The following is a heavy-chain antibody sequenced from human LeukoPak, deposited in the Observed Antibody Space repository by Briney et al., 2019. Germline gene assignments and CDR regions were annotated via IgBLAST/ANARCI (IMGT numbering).Heavy chain of an antibody. CDR1: GYSFTSYW. V-gene: IGHV5-51*01. Sequence: GESLKISCKGSGYSFTSYWIGWVRQMPGKGLEWMGIIYPGDSDTRYSPSFQGQVTISADKSTSTAYLQWSSLKASDTAMYYCARQLWLRGDWFDPWGQGTLVTVSS. J-gene: IGHJ5*02. CDR2: IYPGDSDT. CDR3: ARQLWLRGDWFDP. D-gene: IGHD5-18*01.